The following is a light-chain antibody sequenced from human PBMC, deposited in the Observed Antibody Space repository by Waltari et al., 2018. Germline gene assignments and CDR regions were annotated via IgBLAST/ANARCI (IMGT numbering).Light chain of an antibody. Sequence: QSVLTQPPSVSAAPGQKVTISCSGTGSNIGNHFVSWYQQLPGTAPKLLIYDNKKRPSEIPDRFSGSNAGTSATLGITGLQTVDEADYYCGTWDTDLSVVFGGGSKLTVL. CDR1: GSNIGNHF. V-gene: IGLV1-51*01. CDR2: DNK. CDR3: GTWDTDLSVV. J-gene: IGLJ2*01.